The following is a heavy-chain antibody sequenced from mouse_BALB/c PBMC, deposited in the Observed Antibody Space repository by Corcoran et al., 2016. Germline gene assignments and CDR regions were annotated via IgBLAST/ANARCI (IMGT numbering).Heavy chain of an antibody. CDR3: ARSHGSGFAY. CDR1: GFSLSTSGMG. CDR2: IYWDDDK. Sequence: QVTLKESGPGILQPSQTLSLTCSFSGFSLSTSGMGVSWIRQPSGKGLEWLAHIYWDDDKRYNPSLKSRLTISKDTSSNQVFLKITSVDTADTATYYWARSHGSGFAYWGQGTLVTVSA. V-gene: IGHV8-12*01. J-gene: IGHJ3*01.